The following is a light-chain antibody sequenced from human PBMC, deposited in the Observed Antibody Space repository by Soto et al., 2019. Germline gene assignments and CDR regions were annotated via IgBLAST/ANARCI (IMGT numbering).Light chain of an antibody. J-gene: IGLJ1*01. CDR3: AAWDDSLNVLYV. CDR1: SSNIGNNY. V-gene: IGLV1-51*01. CDR2: DNN. Sequence: QSVLTQPPSVSAAPGQKVTISCSGSSSNIGNNYVSWYQQLPGTAPKLLIYDNNKRPSGIPDRFSGSKSGTSASLAISGLQSEDEADYYCAAWDDSLNVLYVFGTGTKVTVL.